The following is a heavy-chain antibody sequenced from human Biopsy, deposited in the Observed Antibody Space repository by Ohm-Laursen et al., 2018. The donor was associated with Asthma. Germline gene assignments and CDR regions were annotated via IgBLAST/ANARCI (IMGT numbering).Heavy chain of an antibody. V-gene: IGHV3-30*03. CDR1: GFVFSQRG. J-gene: IGHJ3*01. CDR3: GRQSGQECGDSIPFDP. D-gene: IGHD3-22*01. CDR2: VSHDGHNK. Sequence: SLRLSCTASGFVFSQRGMHWVRQGPAKGLEWVALVSHDGHNKYYEDSVKGRFTISRDNSRNKLYLQINSRTVEDSAGYFCGRQSGQECGDSIPFDPWGQGTKVAVSS.